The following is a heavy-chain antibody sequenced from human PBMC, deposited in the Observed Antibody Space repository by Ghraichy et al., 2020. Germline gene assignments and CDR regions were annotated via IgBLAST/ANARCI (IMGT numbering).Heavy chain of an antibody. D-gene: IGHD1-26*01. CDR3: ARLGSGSFNYYYFYMDV. CDR1: GAPITNFY. V-gene: IGHV4-59*08. CDR2: ILHSGIT. J-gene: IGHJ6*03. Sequence: SETLSLTCNVSGAPITNFYWTWIRQPPGKGLEWIGYILHSGITDYNPSLKSRLTMSVDTAKKQFSLSLRSVTASDTAVYYCARLGSGSFNYYYFYMDVWGKGTTVTVSS.